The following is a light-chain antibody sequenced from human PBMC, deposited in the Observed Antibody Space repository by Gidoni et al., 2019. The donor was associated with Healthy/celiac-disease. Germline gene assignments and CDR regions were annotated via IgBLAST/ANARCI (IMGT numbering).Light chain of an antibody. V-gene: IGKV1-39*01. Sequence: DIQMTQSPSSLSASVGDRVTITCRASQSISSYLNRYQQKPGKAPKLLIYAASSLQSGVPSRFSGSGSGTDFTLPIRSLQPGAFATCYCLQSYSTPYTFGQGTKLEIK. CDR3: LQSYSTPYT. J-gene: IGKJ2*01. CDR1: QSISSY. CDR2: AAS.